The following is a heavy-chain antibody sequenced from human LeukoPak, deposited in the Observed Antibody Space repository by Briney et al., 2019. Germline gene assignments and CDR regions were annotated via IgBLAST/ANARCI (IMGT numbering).Heavy chain of an antibody. Sequence: GGSLRLSCSASGFTFSSYAMHWVRQAPGEGLEYVSAISSNGGSTYSADSVKGRFTISRDNSTNSLYLQMSSLRAEDTAVYYCVKDGSYCSSTSCYFRPPLDYWGQGTLVTVSS. J-gene: IGHJ4*02. V-gene: IGHV3-64D*06. CDR3: VKDGSYCSSTSCYFRPPLDY. CDR1: GFTFSSYA. CDR2: ISSNGGST. D-gene: IGHD2-2*01.